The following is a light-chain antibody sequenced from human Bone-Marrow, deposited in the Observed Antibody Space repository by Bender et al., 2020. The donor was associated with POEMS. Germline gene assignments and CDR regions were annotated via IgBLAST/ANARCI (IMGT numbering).Light chain of an antibody. J-gene: IGLJ3*02. Sequence: QSVLTQPPSASGTPGQRVTISCSGGSIGRNPIHWYQQLPGTAPRLVIYADDRRPSGVPNRFSASKSGSSAALAISGLQSDDAADYYCSTGEDRLNVWVCGGGTKLTVL. V-gene: IGLV1-44*01. CDR1: SIGRNP. CDR3: STGEDRLNVWV. CDR2: ADD.